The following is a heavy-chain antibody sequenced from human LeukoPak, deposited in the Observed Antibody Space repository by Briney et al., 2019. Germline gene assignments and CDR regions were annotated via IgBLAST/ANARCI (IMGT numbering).Heavy chain of an antibody. CDR1: GGTFSSYA. D-gene: IGHD3-10*01. CDR3: ARATYYYGSGRVFYFYMDV. CDR2: IIPIFGTA. V-gene: IGHV1-69*13. Sequence: ASVKVSCKASGGTFSSYAISWVRQAPGQGLEWMGGIIPIFGTANYAQKFQGRVTITADESTSTAYMELSSLRSEDTAVYYCARATYYYGSGRVFYFYMDVWGKGTTVTISS. J-gene: IGHJ6*03.